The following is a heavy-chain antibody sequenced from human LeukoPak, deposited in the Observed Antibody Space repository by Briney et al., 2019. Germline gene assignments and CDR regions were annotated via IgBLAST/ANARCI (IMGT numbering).Heavy chain of an antibody. J-gene: IGHJ4*02. CDR3: ARTTYGDYGPSDY. V-gene: IGHV3-30*03. D-gene: IGHD4-17*01. CDR1: GFTFSSYG. CDR2: ISYDGSNE. Sequence: PGGSLRLSCAASGFTFSSYGMHWVRQAPGKGLEWVAVISYDGSNEYYADSVKGRFTISRDNSKNTLYLQMNSLRAEDTAVYYCARTTYGDYGPSDYWGQGTLVTVSS.